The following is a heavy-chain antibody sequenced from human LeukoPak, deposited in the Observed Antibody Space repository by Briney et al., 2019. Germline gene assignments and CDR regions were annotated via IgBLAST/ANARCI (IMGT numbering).Heavy chain of an antibody. J-gene: IGHJ5*02. V-gene: IGHV4-31*03. Sequence: PSQTLSLTCTVSGGSISSGGYYWSWIRQHPGKGLEWIGYIYYSGSTYYNPSLKSRVTISVDTSKNQFSLKLSSVTAADTAVYYCAGSVSCSGGSCYYNWFDPWGQGTLVTVSS. CDR1: GGSISSGGYY. CDR2: IYYSGST. D-gene: IGHD2-15*01. CDR3: AGSVSCSGGSCYYNWFDP.